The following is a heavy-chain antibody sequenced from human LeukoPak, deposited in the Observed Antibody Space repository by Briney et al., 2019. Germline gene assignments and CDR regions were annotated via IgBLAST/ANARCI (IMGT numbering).Heavy chain of an antibody. D-gene: IGHD6-19*01. CDR2: IYSGGST. Sequence: GGSLRLSCAASGFTVSSNYMSWVRQAPGKGLEWVSVIYSGGSTYYADSVKGRFTISRDNSKNTLYLQMNSLRAEDTAVYYCARDGSGYSSGWYEAYYHYGMDGWGQGTTVTVSS. CDR3: ARDGSGYSSGWYEAYYHYGMDG. V-gene: IGHV3-66*01. J-gene: IGHJ6*02. CDR1: GFTVSSNY.